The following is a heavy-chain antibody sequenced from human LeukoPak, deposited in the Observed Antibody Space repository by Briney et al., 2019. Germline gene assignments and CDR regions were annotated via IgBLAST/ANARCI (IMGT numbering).Heavy chain of an antibody. CDR1: GFTFSSYG. Sequence: GGSLRLSCAVSGFTFSSYGMHWVRQAPGKGLEWVAVISYDGSNKYYADSVKGRFTISRDNSKNTLYLQMNSMRAEDTAVYYCAKEAKWAAASPVYYYGMDVWGQGTRSPSP. CDR3: AKEAKWAAASPVYYYGMDV. V-gene: IGHV3-30*18. D-gene: IGHD6-13*01. J-gene: IGHJ6*02. CDR2: ISYDGSNK.